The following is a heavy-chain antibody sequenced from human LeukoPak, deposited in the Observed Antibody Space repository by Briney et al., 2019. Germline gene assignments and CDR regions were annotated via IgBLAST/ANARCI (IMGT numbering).Heavy chain of an antibody. CDR1: GFTFSSYA. Sequence: AGGSLRLSCAASGFTFSSYATSWVRQAPGKGLEWVSAISGSGGSTYYADSVKGRFTISRDNSKNTLYLQMNSLRAEDAAVYYCAVVAATRVDYWGQGTLVTVSS. V-gene: IGHV3-23*01. CDR2: ISGSGGST. D-gene: IGHD2-15*01. CDR3: AVVAATRVDY. J-gene: IGHJ4*02.